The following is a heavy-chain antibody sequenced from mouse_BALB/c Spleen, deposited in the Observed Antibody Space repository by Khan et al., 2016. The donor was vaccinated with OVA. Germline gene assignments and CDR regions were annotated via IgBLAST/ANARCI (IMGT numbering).Heavy chain of an antibody. J-gene: IGHJ2*01. Sequence: QVQLQQSGAELVRPGTSVKLSCKAAGYTFTNYWIGWVMQRPGHDHEWFVDIYPCGGYTNYNETFKGQASLTADTSSSTSYMQLSSLTSGDSVIYYCARREAARATWDYFDYWGQGTTLTVSS. V-gene: IGHV1-63*02. D-gene: IGHD3-1*01. CDR2: IYPCGGYT. CDR1: GYTFTNYW. CDR3: ARREAARATWDYFDY.